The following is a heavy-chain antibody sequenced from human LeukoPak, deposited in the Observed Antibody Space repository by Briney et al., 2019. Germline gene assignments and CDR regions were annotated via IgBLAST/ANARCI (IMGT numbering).Heavy chain of an antibody. J-gene: IGHJ5*02. D-gene: IGHD4-17*01. CDR1: GGTFSSYA. V-gene: IGHV1-69*05. CDR2: IIPIFGTA. CDR3: ARATLLYGDYENWFDP. Sequence: ASVKVSCKASGGTFSSYAISWVRQAPGQGREWMGGIIPIFGTANYAQKFQGRVTITTDESKSTAYMELSSLRSEDTAVYYCARATLLYGDYENWFDPWGQGTLVTVSS.